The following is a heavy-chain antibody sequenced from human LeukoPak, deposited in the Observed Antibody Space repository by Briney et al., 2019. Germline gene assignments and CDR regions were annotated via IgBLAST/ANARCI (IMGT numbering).Heavy chain of an antibody. D-gene: IGHD3-10*02. CDR1: GFTFSSYS. J-gene: IGHJ6*04. CDR3: AELGITMIGGV. V-gene: IGHV3-20*04. CDR2: INWNGGST. Sequence: GGSLRLSCAASGFTFSSYSMNWVRQAPGKGLEWVSGINWNGGSTGYADSVKGRFTISRDNAKNSLYLQMNSLRAEDTAVYYCAELGITMIGGVWGKGTTVTISS.